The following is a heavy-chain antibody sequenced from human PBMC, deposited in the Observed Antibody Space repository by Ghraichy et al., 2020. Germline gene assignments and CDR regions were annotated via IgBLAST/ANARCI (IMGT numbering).Heavy chain of an antibody. J-gene: IGHJ4*02. D-gene: IGHD6-13*01. CDR1: NGSINYYH. CDR3: ARVAARGSYSTNWYLGEFDY. CDR2: IYSGGDT. Sequence: LTCTVSNGSINYYHWSWIRQTPGKGLEWIGYIYSGGDTNYNPSLESRVSISVDTSKNHFSLRLTSVTAADTAVYYCARVAARGSYSTNWYLGEFDYWGQGTQVTVSS. V-gene: IGHV4-59*01.